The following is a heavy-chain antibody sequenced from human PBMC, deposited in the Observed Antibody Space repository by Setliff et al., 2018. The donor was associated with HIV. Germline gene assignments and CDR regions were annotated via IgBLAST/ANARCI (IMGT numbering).Heavy chain of an antibody. J-gene: IGHJ4*02. CDR3: ARKYTGGPLDY. CDR1: GSTFTSYG. V-gene: IGHV1-18*01. CDR2: ISTYNGNT. D-gene: IGHD6-19*01. Sequence: ASVKVSCKASGSTFTSYGITWVLQAPGQGLEWMGWISTYNGNTHYAQKLQGRVTMTTDTSTSTAYMELRSLRSDDTAMYYCARKYTGGPLDYWGQGTLVTVSS.